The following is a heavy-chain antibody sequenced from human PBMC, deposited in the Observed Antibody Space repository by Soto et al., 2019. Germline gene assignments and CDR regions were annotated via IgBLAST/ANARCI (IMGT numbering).Heavy chain of an antibody. CDR2: NIPTFGTA. V-gene: IGHV1-69*13. Sequence: SVKVSCKASGGTFSSYAISWVRQAPGQGLEWMGGNIPTFGTANYAQKFQGRVTITADESTSTAYMELSSLRSEDTAVYYCARDRYSGHDYDAFDIWGQGTMVTVSS. CDR3: ARDRYSGHDYDAFDI. D-gene: IGHD5-12*01. J-gene: IGHJ3*02. CDR1: GGTFSSYA.